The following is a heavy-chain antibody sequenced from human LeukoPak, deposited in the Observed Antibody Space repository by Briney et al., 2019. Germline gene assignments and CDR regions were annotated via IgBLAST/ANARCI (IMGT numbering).Heavy chain of an antibody. D-gene: IGHD6-13*01. CDR1: GFTFSSHD. Sequence: GGSLRLSCAASGFTFSSHDMDWVRQAPGKGLEWISHITTSSDDTHYADSVKGRFIISRDNVKDSLYLQMNSLRAEDTAVYYCVRDMTARSWHAFGSWGRGTLVTVSS. CDR2: ITTSSDDT. J-gene: IGHJ4*02. V-gene: IGHV3-48*03. CDR3: VRDMTARSWHAFGS.